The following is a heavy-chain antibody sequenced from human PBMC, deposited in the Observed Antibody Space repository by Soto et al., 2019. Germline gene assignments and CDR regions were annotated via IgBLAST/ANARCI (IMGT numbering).Heavy chain of an antibody. V-gene: IGHV5-51*01. J-gene: IGHJ6*02. CDR3: ARADTAMGYYGMDV. Sequence: GESLKISCKTSGYSFSNYCIGWVRQMRGKGLEWVGVMYPGDSQTRYSPSFQGQVTISVDKSISTAYLHWSSLKASDTAMYYCARADTAMGYYGMDVWGQGPTMTVSS. D-gene: IGHD2-2*01. CDR1: GYSFSNYC. CDR2: MYPGDSQT.